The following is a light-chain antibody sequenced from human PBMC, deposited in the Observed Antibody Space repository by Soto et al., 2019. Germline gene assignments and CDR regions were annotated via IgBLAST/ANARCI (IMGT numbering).Light chain of an antibody. CDR3: SSYTSSSTLVV. CDR1: SRDVGGYNY. Sequence: QSVLTQPASVSGSPGQSITISCTGPSRDVGGYNYVSWYQQHPGKAPKLMIYEVSNRPSGVSNRFSGSKSGNTASLTISGLQAEDEADYYCSSYTSSSTLVVFGGGTKLTVL. CDR2: EVS. V-gene: IGLV2-14*01. J-gene: IGLJ2*01.